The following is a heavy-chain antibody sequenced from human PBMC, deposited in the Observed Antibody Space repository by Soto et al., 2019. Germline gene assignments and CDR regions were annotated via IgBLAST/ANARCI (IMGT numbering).Heavy chain of an antibody. CDR2: ISGSGGST. CDR3: ATDIVVVVAATGNYGMDV. J-gene: IGHJ6*02. Sequence: PGGSLRLSCAASGFTFSSYAMSWVRQAPGKGLEWVSAISGSGGSTYYADSVKGRFTISRDNSKNTLYLQMNSLRAEDTAVYYCATDIVVVVAATGNYGMDVWGQGTTVTVSS. D-gene: IGHD2-15*01. V-gene: IGHV3-23*01. CDR1: GFTFSSYA.